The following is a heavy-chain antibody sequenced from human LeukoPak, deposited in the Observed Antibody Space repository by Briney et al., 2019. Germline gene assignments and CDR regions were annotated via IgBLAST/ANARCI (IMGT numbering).Heavy chain of an antibody. CDR2: IKQDGSDK. V-gene: IGHV3-7*04. D-gene: IGHD5-24*01. CDR1: GFTFSTYW. Sequence: GGSLRLSCAASGFTFSTYWMTWVRQAPGKGLEWVANIKQDGSDKYYVDSVKGRFTISRDNAKSSLCLQMNSLRDEDTAVYYCARAEEQRWGYVDYWGQGTLVTVSS. CDR3: ARAEEQRWGYVDY. J-gene: IGHJ4*02.